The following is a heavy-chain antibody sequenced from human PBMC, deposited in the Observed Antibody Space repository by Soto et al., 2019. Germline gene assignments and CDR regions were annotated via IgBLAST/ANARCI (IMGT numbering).Heavy chain of an antibody. CDR2: IYYSGTT. CDR3: AMCSLLVVPAHVFDS. V-gene: IGHV4-31*03. CDR1: GGSISSGGYY. D-gene: IGHD2-2*01. J-gene: IGHJ5*01. Sequence: SETLSLTCTVSGGSISSGGYYWSWIRQQPGKGLEWIGYIYYSGTTYYNPSLKSRVTISVDTSKNQFSLKLSSVSAADTALDYCAMCSLLVVPAHVFDSCGRGSPVTGSS.